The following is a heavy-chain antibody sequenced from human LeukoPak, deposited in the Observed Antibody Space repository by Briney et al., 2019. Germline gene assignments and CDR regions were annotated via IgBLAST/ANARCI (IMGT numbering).Heavy chain of an antibody. CDR3: ARDPDSGIAAAGYFDY. D-gene: IGHD6-13*01. J-gene: IGHJ4*02. CDR1: GGSISSGGYY. V-gene: IGHV4-31*03. CDR2: IYYSGST. Sequence: TLSLTCTVSGGSISSGGYYWSWIRQHPGKGLEWIGYIYYSGSTYYNPSLKSRVTISVDTSKNQISLKLSSVTAADTAVYYCARDPDSGIAAAGYFDYWGQGTLVTVSS.